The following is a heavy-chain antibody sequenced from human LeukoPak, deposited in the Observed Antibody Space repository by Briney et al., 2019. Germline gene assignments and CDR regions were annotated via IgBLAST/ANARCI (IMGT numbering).Heavy chain of an antibody. CDR1: GFTFSTYT. J-gene: IGHJ4*02. D-gene: IGHD7-27*01. CDR3: AIDPNWGTHS. V-gene: IGHV3-23*01. CDR2: IGNNGGGI. Sequence: GGSLRLSCEASGFTFSTYTMYWVRHPPGKRLEWVSIIGNNGGGIHYADSVRGRFTISRDNSKNALYLQMNSLRVEDTAVYYCAIDPNWGTHSWGQGVLVTISS.